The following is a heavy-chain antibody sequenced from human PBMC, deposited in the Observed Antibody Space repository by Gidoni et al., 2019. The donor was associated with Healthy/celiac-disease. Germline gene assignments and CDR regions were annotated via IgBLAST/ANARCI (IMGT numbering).Heavy chain of an antibody. V-gene: IGHV1-69*06. Sequence: QVQLVQSGAEVKKPGSSVKVSCKASGGPFSSYAISWVRQAPGQGLEWMGGIIPIFGTANYAQKFQGRVTITADKSTSTAYMELSSLRSEDTAVYYCARAPYSNSGSYYSYYGMDVWGQGTTVTVSS. CDR2: IIPIFGTA. CDR1: GGPFSSYA. D-gene: IGHD1-26*01. J-gene: IGHJ6*02. CDR3: ARAPYSNSGSYYSYYGMDV.